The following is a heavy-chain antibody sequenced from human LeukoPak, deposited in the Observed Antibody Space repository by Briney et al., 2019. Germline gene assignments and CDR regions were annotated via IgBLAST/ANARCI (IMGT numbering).Heavy chain of an antibody. Sequence: SVKVSCKTSGGTFNNSAISLVRQAPGQGLEWLGGIMPLFGTAGYAQKFQGRVTITKDESTRTVYLELTSLTSDDTAVYYCARDVHGDYGSGWFDPWGQGTLVSVSS. J-gene: IGHJ5*02. V-gene: IGHV1-69*05. CDR3: ARDVHGDYGSGWFDP. CDR1: GGTFNNSA. D-gene: IGHD4-17*01. CDR2: IMPLFGTA.